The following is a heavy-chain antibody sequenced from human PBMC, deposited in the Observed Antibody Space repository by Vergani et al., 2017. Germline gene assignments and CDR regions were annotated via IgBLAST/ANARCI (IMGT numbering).Heavy chain of an antibody. D-gene: IGHD3-22*01. CDR3: AASSGYYLIDY. J-gene: IGHJ4*02. CDR1: GYTFTYRY. Sequence: QMQLVQSGAEVKKTGSSVKVSCKASGYTFTYRYLHWVRQAPGQALEWMGWITPFNGNTNYAQKFQDRVTITRDRSMSTAYMELSSLRSEDTAMYYCAASSGYYLIDYWGQGTLVTVSS. CDR2: ITPFNGNT. V-gene: IGHV1-45*02.